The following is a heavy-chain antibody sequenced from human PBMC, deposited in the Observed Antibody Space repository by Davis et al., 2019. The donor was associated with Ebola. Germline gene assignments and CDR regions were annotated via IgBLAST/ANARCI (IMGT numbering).Heavy chain of an antibody. V-gene: IGHV3-33*05. CDR3: AREGASYYYGSGKYGMDV. D-gene: IGHD3-10*01. CDR2: ISYDGSNK. Sequence: GESLKISCAASGFTFSSYGMHWVRQAPGKGLEWVAVISYDGSNKYYADSVKGRFTISRDNAKNSLYLQMNSLRAEDTAVYFCAREGASYYYGSGKYGMDVWGQGTTVTVSS. J-gene: IGHJ6*02. CDR1: GFTFSSYG.